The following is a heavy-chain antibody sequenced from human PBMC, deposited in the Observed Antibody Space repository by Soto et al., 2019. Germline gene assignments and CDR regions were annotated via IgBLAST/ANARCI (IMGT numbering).Heavy chain of an antibody. D-gene: IGHD2-8*01. V-gene: IGHV3-23*01. CDR3: AKDPEDCTNGVCYFDY. CDR1: GFTFSSYA. CDR2: ISGSGGST. J-gene: IGHJ4*02. Sequence: GGSLRLSCAASGFTFSSYAMNWVRQAPGKGLEWVSAISGSGGSTYYADSVKGRFTISRDNSKNTLYLQMNSLRAEDTAVYYCAKDPEDCTNGVCYFDYWGQGTLVTVSS.